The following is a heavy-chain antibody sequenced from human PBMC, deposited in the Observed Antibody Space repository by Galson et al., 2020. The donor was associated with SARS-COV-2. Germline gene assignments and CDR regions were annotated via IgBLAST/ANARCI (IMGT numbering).Heavy chain of an antibody. Sequence: SETLSLTCTVSSGSLSSASHYWTWIRQPAGKGLEWIGRIYTSGSTNYNPSLKSRVTMSVDTSKSQFSLKLTSVTAADTAVYYCARVIRGAWYFGLWGRGTLVTVSS. D-gene: IGHD3-16*01. CDR3: ARVIRGAWYFGL. V-gene: IGHV4-61*02. CDR1: SGSLSSASHY. J-gene: IGHJ2*01. CDR2: IYTSGST.